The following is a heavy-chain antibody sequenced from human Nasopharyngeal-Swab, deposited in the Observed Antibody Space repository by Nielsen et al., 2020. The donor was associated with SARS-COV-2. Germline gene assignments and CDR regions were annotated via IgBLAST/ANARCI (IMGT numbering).Heavy chain of an antibody. Sequence: GESLKISCATLGSTFSSYAMSWVRQAPGKGLEWVSTISGSGGSIYYADSVKGRFTISRDNAKNSLYLQMNSLRAEDTAVYYCAREYCSGGSCYSEYFQHWGQGTLVTVSS. V-gene: IGHV3-23*01. J-gene: IGHJ1*01. CDR3: AREYCSGGSCYSEYFQH. CDR2: ISGSGGSI. CDR1: GSTFSSYA. D-gene: IGHD2-15*01.